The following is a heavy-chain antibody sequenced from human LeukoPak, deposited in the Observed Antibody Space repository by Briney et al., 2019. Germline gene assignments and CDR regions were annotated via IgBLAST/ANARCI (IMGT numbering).Heavy chain of an antibody. CDR3: ARVGYYQYYFDY. D-gene: IGHD3-22*01. CDR2: IYHSGST. V-gene: IGHV4-30-2*01. Sequence: SQTLSLTCAVSGGSISSGGYSWSWIRQPPGKGLEWIGYIYHSGSTYYNPSLKSRVAISVDRSKNQFSLKLSSVTAADTAVYYCARVGYYQYYFDYWGQGTLVTVSS. CDR1: GGSISSGGYS. J-gene: IGHJ4*02.